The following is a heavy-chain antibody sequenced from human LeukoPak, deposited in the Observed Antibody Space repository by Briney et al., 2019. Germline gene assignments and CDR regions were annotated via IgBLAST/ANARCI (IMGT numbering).Heavy chain of an antibody. CDR1: GGSISSYY. D-gene: IGHD1-1*01. CDR3: ARAPLQLVRGYVTHYYYYGMDV. CDR2: IYTSGST. Sequence: SETLSLTCTVSGGSISSYYWSWIRQPAGKGLEWIGRIYTSGSTNYNPSLKSRVTISVDTSKNQFSLKLSSVTAADTAVYYCARAPLQLVRGYVTHYYYYGMDVWGQGTTVTVSS. V-gene: IGHV4-4*07. J-gene: IGHJ6*02.